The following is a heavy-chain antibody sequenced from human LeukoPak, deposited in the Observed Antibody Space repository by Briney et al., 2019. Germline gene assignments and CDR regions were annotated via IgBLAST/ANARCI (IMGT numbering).Heavy chain of an antibody. J-gene: IGHJ4*02. CDR2: INHSGST. CDR1: GGSISSNDYY. CDR3: ATGPLGEATEQFSPFDY. V-gene: IGHV4-39*07. D-gene: IGHD3-10*01. Sequence: NPSETLSLTCTVSGGSISSNDYYWGWIRQPPGKGLEWIGEINHSGSTNYNPSLKSRVTISVDTSKNQFSLKLSSVTAADTAVYYCATGPLGEATEQFSPFDYWGQGTLVTVSS.